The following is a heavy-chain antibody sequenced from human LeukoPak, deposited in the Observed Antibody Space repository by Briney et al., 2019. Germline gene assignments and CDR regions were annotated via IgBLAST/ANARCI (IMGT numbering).Heavy chain of an antibody. CDR3: ASSYCGGDCYVPFHI. CDR2: IYYSGST. V-gene: IGHV4-31*03. D-gene: IGHD2-21*02. Sequence: SETLSLTCTVSGGSISSRSYYWGWIRQHPGKGLEWIGYIYYSGSTYYNPSLKSRVTISEDTSKNQFSLKLTSVTAADTAVYYCASSYCGGDCYVPFHIWGQGTMVTVSS. J-gene: IGHJ3*02. CDR1: GGSISSRSYY.